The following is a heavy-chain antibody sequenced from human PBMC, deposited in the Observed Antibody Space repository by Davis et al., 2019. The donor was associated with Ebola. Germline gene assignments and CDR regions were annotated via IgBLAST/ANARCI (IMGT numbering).Heavy chain of an antibody. D-gene: IGHD3-9*01. CDR1: GGYFSSHP. J-gene: IGHJ4*02. Sequence: SVMVSCKTSGGYFSSHPISWVRQAPRQGLAWMGGIIPIFDTPHYAQKFQGRITITADASTSTAYMELSSLRSDDTATYFCARDFDGGNYYFDSWGPGTPVTVSS. V-gene: IGHV1-69*13. CDR3: ARDFDGGNYYFDS. CDR2: IIPIFDTP.